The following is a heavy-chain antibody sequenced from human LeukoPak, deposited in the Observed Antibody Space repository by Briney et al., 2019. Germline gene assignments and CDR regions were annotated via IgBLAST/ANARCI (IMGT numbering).Heavy chain of an antibody. CDR1: GGTFSSYA. V-gene: IGHV1-69*05. J-gene: IGHJ4*02. D-gene: IGHD2-2*01. CDR2: IIPIFGTA. Sequence: SVKVSCKASGGTFSSYAISWVRQAPGQGLEWMGGIIPIFGTANYAQKFQGRVTITRDTSASTAYIELRSLRSEDTAMYYCARGSTSDWPLDHWGQETLVTISS. CDR3: ARGSTSDWPLDH.